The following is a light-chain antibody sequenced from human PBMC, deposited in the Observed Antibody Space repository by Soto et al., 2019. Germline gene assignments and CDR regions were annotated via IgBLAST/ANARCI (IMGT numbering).Light chain of an antibody. CDR3: QPSDIILNV. J-gene: IGLJ1*01. CDR1: SSNIGAGYA. Sequence: QSVLTQPPSVSGSPGQRVTISCTGSSSNIGAGYAVHWYQQLPGTAPKLLIYGNSNRPSGVPDRFSRSKSGTSASLAITGFQAEDEADYYCQPSDIILNVFGAGTKVIAL. CDR2: GNS. V-gene: IGLV1-40*01.